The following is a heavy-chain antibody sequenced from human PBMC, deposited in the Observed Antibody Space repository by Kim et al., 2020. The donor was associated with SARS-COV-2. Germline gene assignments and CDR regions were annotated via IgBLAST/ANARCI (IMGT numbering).Heavy chain of an antibody. D-gene: IGHD4-17*01. CDR2: IYYSGST. J-gene: IGHJ4*02. V-gene: IGHV4-59*13. CDR1: GGSISSYY. Sequence: SETLSLTCTVSGGSISSYYWSWIRQPPGKGLEWIGYIYYSGSTNYNPSLKSRVTISVDTSKNQFSLKLSSVTAADTAVYYCARAGTLTTVVPDYWGQGTLVTVSS. CDR3: ARAGTLTTVVPDY.